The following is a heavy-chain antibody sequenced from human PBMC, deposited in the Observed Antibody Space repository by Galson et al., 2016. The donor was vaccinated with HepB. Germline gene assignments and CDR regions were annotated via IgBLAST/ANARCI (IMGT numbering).Heavy chain of an antibody. CDR3: AKDAYSGYAEDAFDL. D-gene: IGHD5-12*01. Sequence: SLRLSCAASGFTFSNYGMHWVRQAPGKGLEWVAVISYDGSNKYYIDSVKGRFTISRDNSKNTLYLQMNSLRAEDTAVYYCAKDAYSGYAEDAFDLWGQGTVVTVSS. J-gene: IGHJ3*01. CDR2: ISYDGSNK. CDR1: GFTFSNYG. V-gene: IGHV3-30*18.